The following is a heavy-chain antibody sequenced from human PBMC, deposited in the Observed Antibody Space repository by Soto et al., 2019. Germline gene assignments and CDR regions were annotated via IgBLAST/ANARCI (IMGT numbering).Heavy chain of an antibody. D-gene: IGHD1-20*01. CDR1: GGSFSGYY. J-gene: IGHJ4*02. CDR2: INRSGST. Sequence: SETLSLTSAVYGGSFSGYYWSWIRQPPGKGLEWIGEINRSGSTNYNPSLKSRVTISVDTSKNQFSLKLSSVTAADTAVYYCARVEGRTNWNYSDYWGQGTLVTVSS. V-gene: IGHV4-34*01. CDR3: ARVEGRTNWNYSDY.